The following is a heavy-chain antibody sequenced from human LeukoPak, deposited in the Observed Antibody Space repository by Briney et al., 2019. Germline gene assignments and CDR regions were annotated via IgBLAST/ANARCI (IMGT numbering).Heavy chain of an antibody. CDR3: ARGGWAARYCSSTSCRTPPNKKTFIDV. V-gene: IGHV4-34*01. J-gene: IGHJ6*03. D-gene: IGHD2-2*01. Sequence: SETLSLTCAVYGRSFSGYYWMWVRPPPGKGREGRVEINHSGSTNYNPPHKSRVNRLVDTSKNQFYLKLSSVTAADTAVYYCARGGWAARYCSSTSCRTPPNKKTFIDVWGKGTTVTVSS. CDR1: GRSFSGYY. CDR2: INHSGST.